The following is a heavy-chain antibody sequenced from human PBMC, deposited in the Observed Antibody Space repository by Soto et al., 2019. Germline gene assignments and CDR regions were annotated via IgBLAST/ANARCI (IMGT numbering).Heavy chain of an antibody. CDR1: GDSVSSNSAA. Sequence: SQTLSLTCAISGDSVSSNSAAWNWIRQSPSRGLEWLERTYYRSKWYNDYAVSVKSRITINPDTSKNQFSLQLNSVTPEDTAVYYCARDPGYGDYGQYYYYYGMDVWGQGTTVTVSS. CDR2: TYYRSKWYN. D-gene: IGHD4-17*01. V-gene: IGHV6-1*01. CDR3: ARDPGYGDYGQYYYYYGMDV. J-gene: IGHJ6*02.